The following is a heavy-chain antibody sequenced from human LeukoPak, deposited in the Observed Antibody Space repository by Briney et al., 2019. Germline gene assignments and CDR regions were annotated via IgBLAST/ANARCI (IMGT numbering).Heavy chain of an antibody. D-gene: IGHD2-21*01. CDR3: AKDATASPYFHWFDN. J-gene: IGHJ4*02. V-gene: IGHV3-23*01. CDR1: GFTFSSYA. Sequence: GGSLRLSCAASGFTFSSYAMNWVRQAPGKGLEWVAGISSGDRTFHAESVKGRFTISSDKSKDTLYLQMNSLRAEDTAVYYCAKDATASPYFHWFDNWGQGTQVIVSS. CDR2: ISSGDRT.